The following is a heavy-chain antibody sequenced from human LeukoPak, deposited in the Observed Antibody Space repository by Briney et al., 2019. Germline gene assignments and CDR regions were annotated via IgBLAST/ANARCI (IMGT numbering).Heavy chain of an antibody. J-gene: IGHJ5*02. Sequence: SEALSLTCAVYGGSFSGYYWSWIRQLPGKGLEYIGCIYYSGSTYYNPSLKSRLAISVDTSKNQFSLKVGSVTAADTALYYCARAGRTTSSRWFDPWGQGTLVTVSS. D-gene: IGHD6-6*01. CDR3: ARAGRTTSSRWFDP. V-gene: IGHV4-31*11. CDR2: IYYSGST. CDR1: GGSFSGYY.